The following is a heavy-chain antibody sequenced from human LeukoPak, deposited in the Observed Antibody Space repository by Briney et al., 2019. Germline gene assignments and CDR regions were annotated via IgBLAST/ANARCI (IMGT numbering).Heavy chain of an antibody. Sequence: PSETLSLTCSVSGGSISSCSYYWVWIRQPPGKGLEWIGTIYYSGSTYYNPSPKSRVTISVDTSKNQFSLKPSSVTAADTAVYYCARVGFCSGGSCLSFDYWGQGTLVTVSS. V-gene: IGHV4-39*01. J-gene: IGHJ4*02. CDR1: GGSISSCSYY. D-gene: IGHD2-15*01. CDR2: IYYSGST. CDR3: ARVGFCSGGSCLSFDY.